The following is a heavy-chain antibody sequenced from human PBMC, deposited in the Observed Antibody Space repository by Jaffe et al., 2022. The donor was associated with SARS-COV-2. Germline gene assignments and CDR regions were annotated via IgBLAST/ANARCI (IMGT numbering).Heavy chain of an antibody. CDR3: AKDYGYSSGPPKRYFYYMDV. Sequence: EVQLVESGGGLVQPGGSLRLSCAASGFTFSSYAINWVRQAPGKGLRWVSTISGGGTFTKYEDSVKGRFTISRDNSKNTVYLQMNSLGAGDTAVYHCAKDYGYSSGPPKRYFYYMDVWGKGTTVTVSS. D-gene: IGHD5-18*01. V-gene: IGHV3-23*04. J-gene: IGHJ6*03. CDR1: GFTFSSYA. CDR2: ISGGGTFT.